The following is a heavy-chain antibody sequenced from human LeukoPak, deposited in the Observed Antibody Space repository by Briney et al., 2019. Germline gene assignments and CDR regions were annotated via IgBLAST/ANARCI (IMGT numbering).Heavy chain of an antibody. V-gene: IGHV1-2*02. D-gene: IGHD4-17*01. CDR2: INPNNGDT. CDR3: ARDRRLGTVTTSHYYYYYGMDV. Sequence: ASMKVSCKASGYTFTGYYIHWVRQAPGQGLEWMGWINPNNGDTNFDPKFQGRVTMTRDTSTSTVYMELSSLRSEDTAVYYCARDRRLGTVTTSHYYYYYGMDVWGQGTTVTVSS. J-gene: IGHJ6*02. CDR1: GYTFTGYY.